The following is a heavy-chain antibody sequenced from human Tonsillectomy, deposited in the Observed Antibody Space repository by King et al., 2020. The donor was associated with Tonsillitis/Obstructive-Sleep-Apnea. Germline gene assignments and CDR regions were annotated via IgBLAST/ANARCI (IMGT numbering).Heavy chain of an antibody. CDR1: GFTFSSYE. CDR2: ISSSGSTI. CDR3: ARDLVGSGGAFDI. V-gene: IGHV3-48*03. Sequence: VQLVESGGGLVQPGVSLRLSCAASGFTFSSYEMNWVRQAPGKGLEWVSYISSSGSTIYYADSVKSRFTISRDNAKNSLYLQMNSLRAEDTAVYYCARDLVGSGGAFDIWGQGTMVTVSS. J-gene: IGHJ3*02. D-gene: IGHD2-15*01.